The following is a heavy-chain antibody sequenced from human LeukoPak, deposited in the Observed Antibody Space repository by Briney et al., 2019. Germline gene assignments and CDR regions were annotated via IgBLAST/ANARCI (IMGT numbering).Heavy chain of an antibody. Sequence: ASVKVSCKVSGYTLTELSMHWVRQAPGKGLEWMGGFDPEDGETIYAQKFQGRVTMTRDTSISTAYMELSRLRSDDTAVYYCARHYYDSSGYFDYWGQGTLVTVSS. J-gene: IGHJ4*02. V-gene: IGHV1-24*01. CDR2: FDPEDGET. CDR1: GYTLTELS. D-gene: IGHD3-22*01. CDR3: ARHYYDSSGYFDY.